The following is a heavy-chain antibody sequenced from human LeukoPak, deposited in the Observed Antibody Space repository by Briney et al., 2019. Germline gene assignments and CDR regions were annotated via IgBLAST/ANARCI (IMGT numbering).Heavy chain of an antibody. CDR3: ASSVETHYGMDV. CDR2: IIPILGIA. V-gene: IGHV1-69*04. J-gene: IGHJ6*02. Sequence: ASVKVSCKASGGTFSSYAISWVRQAPGQGLEWMGRIIPILGIANYAQKFQGRVTITADKSTSTAYMELSSLRSEDTAVYYCASSVETHYGMDVWGQGTTVTVSS. D-gene: IGHD4-23*01. CDR1: GGTFSSYA.